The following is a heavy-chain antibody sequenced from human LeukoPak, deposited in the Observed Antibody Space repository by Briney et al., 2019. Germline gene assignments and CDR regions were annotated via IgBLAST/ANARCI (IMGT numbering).Heavy chain of an antibody. V-gene: IGHV3-15*01. CDR3: STDRRLTGLFDF. CDR2: IKRRSDGETT. D-gene: IGHD3-9*01. Sequence: PSETLSLTCAVSGGSISSSNWWSWVRQPPGKGLVWVARIKRRSDGETTDYAAPVKGRFTISRDDSKNTLYLQMNNLKTEDTAVYYCSTDRRLTGLFDFWGQGTQVTVSS. CDR1: GGSISSSNW. J-gene: IGHJ4*02.